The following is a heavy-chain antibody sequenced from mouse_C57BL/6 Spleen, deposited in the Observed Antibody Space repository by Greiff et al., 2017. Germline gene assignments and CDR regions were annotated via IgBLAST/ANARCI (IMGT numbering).Heavy chain of an antibody. D-gene: IGHD1-1*01. V-gene: IGHV1-61*01. Sequence: QVQLQQPGAELVRPGSSVKLSCKASGYTFTSYWMDWVKQRSGQGLEWIGNIYPSDSETHYNQKFKDKATLTVDKSSSTAYMQLSSLTSEDSAVYYCARGRDYYGSSPYAMDYWGQGTSVTVSS. CDR3: ARGRDYYGSSPYAMDY. CDR1: GYTFTSYW. CDR2: IYPSDSET. J-gene: IGHJ4*01.